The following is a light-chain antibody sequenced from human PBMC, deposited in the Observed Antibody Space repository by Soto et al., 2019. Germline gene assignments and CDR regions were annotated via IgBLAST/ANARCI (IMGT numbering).Light chain of an antibody. CDR1: QSVSSSY. Sequence: EIVLTQSPDTLSLSPGERATLSCRASQSVSSSYLAWYQQTPGQAPRLLIYGTSNRATGIPDRFSGSGSGTDFTLTNSRLEPEDFAVYYCQQYGNSRWTFGQGTKVDIK. J-gene: IGKJ1*01. CDR3: QQYGNSRWT. V-gene: IGKV3-20*01. CDR2: GTS.